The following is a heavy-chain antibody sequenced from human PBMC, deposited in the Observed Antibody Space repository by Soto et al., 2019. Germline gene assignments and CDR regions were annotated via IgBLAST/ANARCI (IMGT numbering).Heavy chain of an antibody. D-gene: IGHD7-27*01. CDR2: IYKSATT. CDR1: GDSISTLDYF. J-gene: IGHJ5*01. CDR3: ARGRYCLTGRCFPNWFDS. V-gene: IGHV4-30-4*01. Sequence: SETLSLTCSVSGDSISTLDYFCAWIRQPPGQALEYIGYIYKSATTYYNPSFESRVAISVDTSKSRLSLNVTSVTAADTAVYFCARGRYCLTGRCFPNWFDSWGQGALVTV.